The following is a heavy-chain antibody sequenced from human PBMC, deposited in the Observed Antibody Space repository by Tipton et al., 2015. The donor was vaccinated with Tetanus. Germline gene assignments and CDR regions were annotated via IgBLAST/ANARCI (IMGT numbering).Heavy chain of an antibody. J-gene: IGHJ4*02. CDR1: GFIFSSYG. CDR2: SWYDGTDK. D-gene: IGHD2-15*01. CDR3: AREADGSGGSCFSGDFDN. V-gene: IGHV3-33*01. Sequence: SGFIFSSYGIHWVRQAPGKGLEWVAVSWYDGTDKYYADSVKGRFTISRDNSKNTLYLQMNSLRAEDTAVYYCAREADGSGGSCFSGDFDNWGQGTQVSVSS.